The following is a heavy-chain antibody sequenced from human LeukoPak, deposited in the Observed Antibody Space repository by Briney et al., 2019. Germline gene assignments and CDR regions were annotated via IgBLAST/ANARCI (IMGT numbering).Heavy chain of an antibody. CDR2: ISDRRNI. D-gene: IGHD1-14*01. Sequence: KPSETLSLTCAMSGGSVSDGHIYWNWVRQAAGKGLEWIGRISDRRNINYNPFLKSRVTISLDTSRNQFSLKLTPVTAADTAVYYCATNRATYSRWFDPWGHGTLVTVSS. V-gene: IGHV4-61*02. J-gene: IGHJ5*02. CDR1: GGSVSDGHIY. CDR3: ATNRATYSRWFDP.